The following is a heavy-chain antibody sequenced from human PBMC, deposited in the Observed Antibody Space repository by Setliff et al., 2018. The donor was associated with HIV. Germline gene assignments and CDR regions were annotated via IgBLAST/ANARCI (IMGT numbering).Heavy chain of an antibody. J-gene: IGHJ2*01. CDR2: IYYSGSN. Sequence: SETLSLTCTVSGDSIRSNFNYWGWIRQPPGKGLDWLAIIYYSGSNYDNPSLKNRVTISMATSRNQFSLRLKSVTAADTAVYYCARHDGTYGGGDCYLLGYFDLWGRGTLVTVSS. D-gene: IGHD2-21*02. CDR3: ARHDGTYGGGDCYLLGYFDL. CDR1: GDSIRSNFNY. V-gene: IGHV4-39*01.